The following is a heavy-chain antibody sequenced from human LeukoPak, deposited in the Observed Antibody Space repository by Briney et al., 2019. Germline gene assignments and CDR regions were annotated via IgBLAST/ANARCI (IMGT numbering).Heavy chain of an antibody. J-gene: IGHJ5*02. D-gene: IGHD3-10*01. V-gene: IGHV4-38-2*02. Sequence: SETLSLTCIVSGDSLTSGYYWGWIRQPPGKGLEWIGSVYHTGSTYYNPSLKTRITIFVDTLTNQFSLRLRSVTAADTAVYYCARQTRLLWFGSRGSWFDPWGQGTLVTVSS. CDR2: VYHTGST. CDR3: ARQTRLLWFGSRGSWFDP. CDR1: GDSLTSGYY.